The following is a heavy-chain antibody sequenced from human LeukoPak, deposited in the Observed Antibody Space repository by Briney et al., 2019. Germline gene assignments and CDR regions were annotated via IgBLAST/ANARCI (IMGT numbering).Heavy chain of an antibody. Sequence: GRSLRLSCAASGLTFSSYGMHWVRQAPGKGLEWVAVISYDGSNKYYADSVKGRFTISRDNSKNTLYLQMNSLRAEDTAVYYCAKIVVVPAATQFDYDYVWGSPNTNPEIDYWGQGTLVTVSS. CDR2: ISYDGSNK. CDR3: AKIVVVPAATQFDYDYVWGSPNTNPEIDY. D-gene: IGHD3-16*01. J-gene: IGHJ4*02. CDR1: GLTFSSYG. V-gene: IGHV3-30*18.